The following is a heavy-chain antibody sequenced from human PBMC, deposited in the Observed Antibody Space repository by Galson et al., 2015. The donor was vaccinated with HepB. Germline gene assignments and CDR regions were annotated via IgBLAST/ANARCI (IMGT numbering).Heavy chain of an antibody. CDR3: ARGLYYYDSSGYFVHH. D-gene: IGHD3-22*01. Sequence: SLRLSCAASGFTFDTFAMHWVRQAPGKGLEWVSLISYDGSNDYYADSVKGRFTVSRDDSKNTLFLQMNRLRPEDTAVYYCARGLYYYDSSGYFVHHWGQGPLVSVSS. V-gene: IGHV3-30-3*01. CDR2: ISYDGSND. CDR1: GFTFDTFA. J-gene: IGHJ1*01.